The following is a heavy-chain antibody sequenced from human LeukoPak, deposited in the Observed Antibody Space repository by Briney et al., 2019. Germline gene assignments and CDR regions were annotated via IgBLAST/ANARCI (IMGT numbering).Heavy chain of an antibody. J-gene: IGHJ4*02. V-gene: IGHV3-7*03. CDR2: IKQDGSEK. CDR1: GFTSSSYW. Sequence: GGSLRLSCAASGFTSSSYWMSWVRQAPGKGLEWVANIKQDGSEKYYVDSVKGRFTISRDNAKNSLYLQLNSLRAEDTAVYYCARECYDILTGYFLFDYWGQGTLVTVSS. D-gene: IGHD3-9*01. CDR3: ARECYDILTGYFLFDY.